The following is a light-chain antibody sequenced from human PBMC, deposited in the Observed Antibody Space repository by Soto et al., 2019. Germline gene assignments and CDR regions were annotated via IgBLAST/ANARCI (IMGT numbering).Light chain of an antibody. CDR2: DAS. Sequence: EIVLTQSTATLSLSPGERATLSCRASTSVSNYLSWFQQKPGQAPRLLIYDASNRATGIPSRFSGSGSGTEVTLTSCSLETEDCAFSLCKLRSSCRLLTLGGGTKVEI. J-gene: IGKJ4*01. CDR3: KLRSSCRLLT. V-gene: IGKV3-11*01. CDR1: TSVSNY.